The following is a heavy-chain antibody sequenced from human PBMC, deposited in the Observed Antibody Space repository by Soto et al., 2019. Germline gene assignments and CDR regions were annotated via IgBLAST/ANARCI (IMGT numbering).Heavy chain of an antibody. J-gene: IGHJ4*02. Sequence: EVQLLESGGGLVQPGGSLRLSCAASGFTFSSYAMSWVLQAPGKGLEWVSAISGSGVSTYYADSVKGRFTISRDNSKNTLYLQMNSLRAEDTAVYYCAKACTNGVCYIDYWGQVTLVTVSS. D-gene: IGHD2-8*01. V-gene: IGHV3-23*01. CDR3: AKACTNGVCYIDY. CDR2: ISGSGVST. CDR1: GFTFSSYA.